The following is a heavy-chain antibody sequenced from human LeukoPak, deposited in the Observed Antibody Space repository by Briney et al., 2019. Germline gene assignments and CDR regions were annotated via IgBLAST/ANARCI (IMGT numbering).Heavy chain of an antibody. J-gene: IGHJ4*02. CDR2: ITRSSSAK. CDR1: GLTFSGHG. Sequence: GGSLRLSCAASGLTFSGHGFHWVRQAPGKGLEWVSYITRSSSAKFYADSVKGRFTISRDNAENLLYLQMNSLRAEDTAVYYCTRDQEGSDYWGQGTLVTVSS. CDR3: TRDQEGSDY. V-gene: IGHV3-48*01.